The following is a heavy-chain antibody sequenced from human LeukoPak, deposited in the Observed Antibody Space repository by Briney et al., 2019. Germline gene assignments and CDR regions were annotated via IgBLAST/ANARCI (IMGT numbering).Heavy chain of an antibody. CDR3: TRPSALLSAGFDP. D-gene: IGHD2-2*01. Sequence: PGGSLRLSCAASGFTFSGSAMHWVRQASGKGLEWVGRIRSKANSYATAYAASGKGRFTISRDDSKNTAYLQMNSLKTADTAVYYCTRPSALLSAGFDPWGQGTLVTVSS. CDR1: GFTFSGSA. CDR2: IRSKANSYAT. J-gene: IGHJ5*02. V-gene: IGHV3-73*01.